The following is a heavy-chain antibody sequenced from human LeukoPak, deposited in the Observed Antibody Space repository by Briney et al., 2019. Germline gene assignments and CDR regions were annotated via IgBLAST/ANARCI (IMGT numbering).Heavy chain of an antibody. J-gene: IGHJ4*02. CDR2: INSDGSST. CDR3: GRELDWLPTLDC. Sequence: QPGGSLRLSCAASGFTFSNYWMHWVRQAPGKGLVWVSRINSDGSSTRYADSVKGRFTISRDNAKNTLYLQMNSLRAEDTAVYYCGRELDWLPTLDCWGQGTLVTVSS. CDR1: GFTFSNYW. V-gene: IGHV3-74*01. D-gene: IGHD3-9*01.